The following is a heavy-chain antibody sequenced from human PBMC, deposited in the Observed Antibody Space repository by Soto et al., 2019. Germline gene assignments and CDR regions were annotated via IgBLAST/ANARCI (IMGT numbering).Heavy chain of an antibody. D-gene: IGHD1-26*01. CDR1: GFTFSSYA. CDR2: ISGSGGNA. J-gene: IGHJ6*02. V-gene: IGHV3-23*01. CDR3: AKDGASGSYPPYYYYGMDV. Sequence: EVQLLESGGGLVLPGGSLRLSCAASGFTFSSYAMSWVRQAPGKGLEWVSTISGSGGNAYYADSVKGRFTISRDNSKNPLHLQMNSLRADDTAVYYCAKDGASGSYPPYYYYGMDVWGQGTTVTVSS.